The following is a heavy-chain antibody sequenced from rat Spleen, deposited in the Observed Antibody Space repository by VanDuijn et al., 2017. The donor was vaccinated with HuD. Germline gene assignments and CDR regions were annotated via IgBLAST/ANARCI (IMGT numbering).Heavy chain of an antibody. J-gene: IGHJ2*01. V-gene: IGHV5-29*01. CDR1: GLSFSGYG. CDR3: AKDRDYGPDY. D-gene: IGHD1-11*01. Sequence: EVKLVESGGGLVQPGRSLKLSCAASGLSFSGYGMAWVRQAPTKGLEWVATISHDGSNTYYPDSVKGRFTISRDNAENTVYLQMSSLRSEDTATYYCAKDRDYGPDYWGQGVMVTVSS. CDR2: ISHDGSNT.